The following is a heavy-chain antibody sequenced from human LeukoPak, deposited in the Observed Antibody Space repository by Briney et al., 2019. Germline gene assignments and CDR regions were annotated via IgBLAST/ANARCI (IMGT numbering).Heavy chain of an antibody. V-gene: IGHV3-74*03. CDR3: ARGTNDWKGIDY. CDR1: GFTFSGYS. J-gene: IGHJ4*02. Sequence: GGSLRHSSVPPGFTFSGYSVYWVRQGPGEGLGWVSKISGDGKITKYADSVRGRFTISRDSTKNTLYLQLNSLRAEDTAVYCCARGTNDWKGIDYWGQGPQVTVSS. D-gene: IGHD1-1*01. CDR2: ISGDGKIT.